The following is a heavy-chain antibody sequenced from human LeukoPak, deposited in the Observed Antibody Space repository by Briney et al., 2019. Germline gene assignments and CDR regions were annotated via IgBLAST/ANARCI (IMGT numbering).Heavy chain of an antibody. CDR1: GFTSSSSW. CDR3: ARAPSSSWFDP. D-gene: IGHD6-13*01. CDR2: IKQDGSEK. J-gene: IGHJ5*02. V-gene: IGHV3-7*02. Sequence: AGGSLRLSCAASGFTSSSSWMSWVREAPREGLECVANIKQDGSEKYYVDSVKGRFTISRDNAKNSLYLQMNSLRAEDTAVYYCARAPSSSWFDPWGQGTLVTVSS.